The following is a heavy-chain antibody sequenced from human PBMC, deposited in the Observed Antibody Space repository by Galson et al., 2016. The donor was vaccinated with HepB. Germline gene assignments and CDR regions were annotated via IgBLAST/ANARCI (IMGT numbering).Heavy chain of an antibody. CDR3: VRVYWNFPY. CDR1: GYTFTSYH. D-gene: IGHD1-7*01. Sequence: SCKASGYTFTSYHMHWVRQAPGHGLEWMGIINPSGGGTSYAQKFQDRVTMTRDTSTSTPYMELSSLRSEDTCIYYCVRVYWNFPYWGQGTLVTVSS. V-gene: IGHV1-46*01. CDR2: INPSGGGT. J-gene: IGHJ4*02.